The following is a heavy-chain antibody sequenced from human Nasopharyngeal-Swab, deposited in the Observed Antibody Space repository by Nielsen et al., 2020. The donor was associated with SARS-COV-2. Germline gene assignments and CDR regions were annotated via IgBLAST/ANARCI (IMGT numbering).Heavy chain of an antibody. J-gene: IGHJ5*02. Sequence: SLKISCAASGFTFDDYAMHWVRQAPGKGLEWVSGIKWNSNNIAYADSVKGRFTISRDNARNSLYLQMNSLRAEDTAFYYCAKDIFCATMSCSTSGFDPWGQGTLVTVSS. V-gene: IGHV3-9*01. CDR2: IKWNSNNI. D-gene: IGHD3-22*01. CDR1: GFTFDDYA. CDR3: AKDIFCATMSCSTSGFDP.